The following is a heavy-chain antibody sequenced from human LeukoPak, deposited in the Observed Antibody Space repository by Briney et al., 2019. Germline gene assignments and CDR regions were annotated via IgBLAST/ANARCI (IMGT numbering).Heavy chain of an antibody. CDR1: GYTFTGYY. V-gene: IGHV1-2*06. D-gene: IGHD6-13*01. J-gene: IGHJ6*02. CDR3: VRGPYSSSWPTYYYYGMDV. Sequence: WASVKVSCTASGYTFTGYYMHWVRQAPGQGLEWMGRINPNSGGTNYAQKFQGRVTMTRDTSISTAYMEQSRLRSDDTAVYYCVRGPYSSSWPTYYYYGMDVWGQGTTVTVSS. CDR2: INPNSGGT.